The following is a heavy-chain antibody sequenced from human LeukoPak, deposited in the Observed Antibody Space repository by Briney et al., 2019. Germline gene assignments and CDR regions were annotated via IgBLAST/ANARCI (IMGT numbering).Heavy chain of an antibody. CDR2: ISGSGGST. CDR1: GVTFINYG. J-gene: IGHJ4*02. CDR3: AKGHSAHGAGFDC. D-gene: IGHD1-26*01. Sequence: GGSLRLSCAASGVTFINYGMRWVRRAPGGGLEWVSGISGSGGSTYYADSVKGRFTISRDNSKNTLYLQMNSLRAEDTAVYYCAKGHSAHGAGFDCWGQGTLVAVSS. V-gene: IGHV3-23*01.